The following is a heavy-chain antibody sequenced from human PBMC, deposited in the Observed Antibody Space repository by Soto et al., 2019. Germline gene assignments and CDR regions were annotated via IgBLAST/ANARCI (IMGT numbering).Heavy chain of an antibody. D-gene: IGHD2-2*01. Sequence: GGSLRLSCAASGFTVSSNYMSWVRQAPGKGLEWVSVIYSGGSTYYADSVKGRFTISRDNSKDTLYLQMNSLRAEDTAVYYCARGDIVVEPAAMGDYYYYGMDVWGQGTKVTVSS. CDR2: IYSGGST. CDR1: GFTVSSNY. V-gene: IGHV3-66*01. CDR3: ARGDIVVEPAAMGDYYYYGMDV. J-gene: IGHJ6*02.